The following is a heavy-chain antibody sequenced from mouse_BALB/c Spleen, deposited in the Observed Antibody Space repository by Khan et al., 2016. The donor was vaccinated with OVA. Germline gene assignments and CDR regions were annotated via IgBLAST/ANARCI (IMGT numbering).Heavy chain of an antibody. J-gene: IGHJ1*01. CDR1: GYTFSSYW. D-gene: IGHD2-1*01. Sequence: QIQLVQSGAELMKPGASVKISCKATGYTFSSYWIEWVKQRPGHGLEWIGEILPGSGNTNCTENFKGKATFTADTSSNTAYMQLSSLTSEDSAVYYCLRYGNHWYFDVWGAGTTVTVSS. CDR3: LRYGNHWYFDV. V-gene: IGHV1-9*01. CDR2: ILPGSGNT.